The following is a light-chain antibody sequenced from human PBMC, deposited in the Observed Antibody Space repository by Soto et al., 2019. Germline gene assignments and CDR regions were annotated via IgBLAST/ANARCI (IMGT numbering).Light chain of an antibody. CDR2: DAS. J-gene: IGKJ1*01. CDR3: QQYGSTPRT. V-gene: IGKV3-20*01. Sequence: EVVFTQSPATLSLSPGERATLSCRASQSIGLAIAWYQHKPGQAPRLLIFDASQRATGIPDRFSGSGSGTDFTLTISRLEPEDFAMYYCQQYGSTPRTFGRGTKVDIK. CDR1: QSIGLA.